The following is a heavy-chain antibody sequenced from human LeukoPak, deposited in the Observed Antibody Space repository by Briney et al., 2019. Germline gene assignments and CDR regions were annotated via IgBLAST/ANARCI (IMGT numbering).Heavy chain of an antibody. CDR3: ARASSSGGWYYFDY. D-gene: IGHD2-15*01. CDR2: MNPNSGNT. J-gene: IGHJ4*02. V-gene: IGHV1-8*01. Sequence: ASVKVSCKASGYTFTSYDISWVRQATGQGLEWMGWMNPNSGNTGYAQKFQGRVTMTRNTSISTAYMELSSLRSEDTAVYYCARASSSGGWYYFDYWGQGTLVTVSS. CDR1: GYTFTSYD.